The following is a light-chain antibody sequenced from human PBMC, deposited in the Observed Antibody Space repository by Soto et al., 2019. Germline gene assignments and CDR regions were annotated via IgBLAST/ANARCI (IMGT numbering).Light chain of an antibody. V-gene: IGKV1-5*01. J-gene: IGKJ1*01. CDR2: DAS. Sequence: DIQMSQSPSTLSASLGDTVIITCRASQTISRWLAWYQQKPGKAPRLLLYDASTLQSGVPSRFSGSGSGTDFTLTISRLHPDDFATYYCQQYNTYPWTFGQGSNVDVK. CDR1: QTISRW. CDR3: QQYNTYPWT.